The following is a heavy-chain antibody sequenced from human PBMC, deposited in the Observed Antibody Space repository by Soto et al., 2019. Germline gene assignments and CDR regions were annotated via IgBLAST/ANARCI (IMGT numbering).Heavy chain of an antibody. V-gene: IGHV3-21*01. Sequence: EVQLVESGGGLVKPGGSLRLSCAASGFTFSSYSMNWVRQAPGKGLEWVSSISSSSSYIYYADSVKGRFTISRDNAKNSLYLQRNSLRAENTAVCYCARDSPHDACDIWGQGTMVTVSS. CDR3: ARDSPHDACDI. J-gene: IGHJ3*02. CDR1: GFTFSSYS. CDR2: ISSSSSYI.